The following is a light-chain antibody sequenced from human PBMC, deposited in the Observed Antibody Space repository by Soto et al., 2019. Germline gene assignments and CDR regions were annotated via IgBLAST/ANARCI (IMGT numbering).Light chain of an antibody. CDR2: DVG. V-gene: IGLV2-14*01. Sequence: QSALTQPASVSVSPGQSITISCTGTSSDVGGYNYVSWYQQHPGDAPKLMIYDVGNRPSGVSNRFSGSRSGHTAYLTNSGLQAEDEADYSCSSYASNNFELFGRGTKLTVL. CDR1: SSDVGGYNY. CDR3: SSYASNNFEL. J-gene: IGLJ2*01.